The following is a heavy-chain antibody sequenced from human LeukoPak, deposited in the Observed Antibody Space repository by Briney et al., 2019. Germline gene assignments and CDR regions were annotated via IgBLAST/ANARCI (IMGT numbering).Heavy chain of an antibody. CDR1: GYTFTGYY. J-gene: IGHJ4*02. V-gene: IGHV1-2*02. Sequence: ASVKVSCKASGYTFTGYYMHWVRQAPGQGLEWMGWINPNSGGTNYAQKFQGRVTMTRDTSISTAYMELSRLRSDDTAVYYCARDRYYYDSSGSDYWGQGTLVTVYS. D-gene: IGHD3-22*01. CDR3: ARDRYYYDSSGSDY. CDR2: INPNSGGT.